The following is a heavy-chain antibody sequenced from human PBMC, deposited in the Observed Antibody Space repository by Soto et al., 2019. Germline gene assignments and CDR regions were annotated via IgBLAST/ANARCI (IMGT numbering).Heavy chain of an antibody. CDR3: ARDTGGSYDY. Sequence: EVQLVESGGGLVQPGGSLTLSCAASGFIFSDYYMGWVRQVPGKGLEWVGRTRNKANRYSPEYAPSVKGRFTISRHDLDDSMYLQMNSLKDEDTAVDYCARDTGGSYDYWGQGALVTGSS. V-gene: IGHV3-72*01. CDR1: GFIFSDYY. J-gene: IGHJ4*02. CDR2: TRNKANRYSP. D-gene: IGHD1-26*01.